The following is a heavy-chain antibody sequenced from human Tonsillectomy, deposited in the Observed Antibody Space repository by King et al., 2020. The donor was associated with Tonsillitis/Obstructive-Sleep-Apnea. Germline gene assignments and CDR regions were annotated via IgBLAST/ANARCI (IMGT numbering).Heavy chain of an antibody. CDR2: VDPEDGET. CDR3: ATGIVVVAAARTDAFDI. Sequence: QLVQSGAEVKKPGASVKVSCKVSGYTLTELSMRWVRQAPGKGLEWMGGVDPEDGETIYAQKFQGRVTMTEDTSTETAYMELSSLRSEDTAVYYCATGIVVVAAARTDAFDIWGQGTMVTVSS. CDR1: GYTLTELS. D-gene: IGHD2-2*01. J-gene: IGHJ3*02. V-gene: IGHV1-24*01.